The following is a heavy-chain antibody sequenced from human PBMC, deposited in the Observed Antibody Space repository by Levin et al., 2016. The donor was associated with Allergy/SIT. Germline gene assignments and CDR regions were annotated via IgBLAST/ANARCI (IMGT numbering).Heavy chain of an antibody. Sequence: VRQMPGKGLEWVSIIYSGGTTYYADSVKGRFTISRDNSKNTLYLQMNSLRAEDTAVYYCAREGGDGDYPHYYYGMDVWGQGTTVTVSS. D-gene: IGHD4-17*01. V-gene: IGHV3-53*01. CDR3: AREGGDGDYPHYYYGMDV. J-gene: IGHJ6*02. CDR2: IYSGGTT.